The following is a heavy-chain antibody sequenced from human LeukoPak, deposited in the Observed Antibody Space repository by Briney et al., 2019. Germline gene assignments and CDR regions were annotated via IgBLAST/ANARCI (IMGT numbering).Heavy chain of an antibody. CDR3: ARVNDCSSTSCYTGDYYYYMDV. CDR2: IYYSGTT. J-gene: IGHJ6*03. D-gene: IGHD2-2*02. V-gene: IGHV4-30-4*08. Sequence: SETLSLTCTVSGGSISSGDYYWRWIRQPPGKGLEWIGYIYYSGTTYYNPSLKTRVTISVDTSKNQFSLKLSSVTAADTAVYYCARVNDCSSTSCYTGDYYYYMDVWGKGTTVTVSS. CDR1: GGSISSGDYY.